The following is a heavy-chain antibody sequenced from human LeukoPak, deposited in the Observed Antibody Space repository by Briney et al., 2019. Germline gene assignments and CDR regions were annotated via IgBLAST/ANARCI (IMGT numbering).Heavy chain of an antibody. CDR1: GFTFSSYA. CDR3: ASRVLGGDYYYYDMDV. D-gene: IGHD3-16*01. CDR2: ISSSGSTI. Sequence: GGSLRLSCAASGFTFSSYAMSWVRQAPGKGLEWVSYISSSGSTIYYADSVKGRFTISRDNAKNSLYLQMNSLRAEDTAVYYCASRVLGGDYYYYDMDVWGKGTTVTISS. V-gene: IGHV3-48*03. J-gene: IGHJ6*03.